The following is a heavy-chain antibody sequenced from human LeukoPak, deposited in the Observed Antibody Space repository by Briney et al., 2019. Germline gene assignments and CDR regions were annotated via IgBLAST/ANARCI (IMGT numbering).Heavy chain of an antibody. J-gene: IGHJ4*02. CDR1: GGSISNYY. CDR2: IHSSGST. CDR3: AIHTAMGAHDY. Sequence: PSETLSLTCTVSGGSISNYYWSWIRQPPGKGLEWIGCIHSSGSTNYNPSLKSRVTISVDTSKNQFSLKLSSVTAADTAVYYCAIHTAMGAHDYWGQGTLVTVSS. D-gene: IGHD5-18*01. V-gene: IGHV4-59*08.